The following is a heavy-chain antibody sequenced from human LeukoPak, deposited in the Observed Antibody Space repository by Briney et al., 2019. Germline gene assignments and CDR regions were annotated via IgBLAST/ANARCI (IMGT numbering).Heavy chain of an antibody. V-gene: IGHV3-7*03. CDR2: INHNGNVN. D-gene: IGHD3-10*01. Sequence: PGGSLRLSCTASGFTFTNAWMNWVRQAPGKGLEWVASINHNGNVNYYVDSVKGRFFVSRDNTRNLVYLQMNSLRVDDTAVYYCARDFPGIGRGTFDFWGQGTIITVSS. CDR1: GFTFTNAW. CDR3: ARDFPGIGRGTFDF. J-gene: IGHJ3*01.